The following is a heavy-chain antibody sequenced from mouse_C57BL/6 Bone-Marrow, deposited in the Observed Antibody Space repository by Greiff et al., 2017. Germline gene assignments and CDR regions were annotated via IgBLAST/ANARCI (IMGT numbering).Heavy chain of an antibody. CDR1: GYTFTSYG. CDR2: SYPRSGNT. Sequence: QVQLQQSGAELARPGASVKLSCKASGYTFTSYGISWVKQRTGQGLEWIGESYPRSGNTYYNEKFKGKATLTADKSSSTAYMELRSLTSEDSAVYFCAREWYYYGSSPYYYAMDYWGQGTSVTVSS. J-gene: IGHJ4*01. CDR3: AREWYYYGSSPYYYAMDY. V-gene: IGHV1-81*01. D-gene: IGHD1-1*01.